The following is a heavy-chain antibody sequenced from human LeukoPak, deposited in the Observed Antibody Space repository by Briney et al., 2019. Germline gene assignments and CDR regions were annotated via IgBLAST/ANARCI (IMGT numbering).Heavy chain of an antibody. V-gene: IGHV3-48*04. CDR1: GFTFSSYS. D-gene: IGHD1-26*01. CDR3: ARNNYYARDY. Sequence: GGSLRLSCAASGFTFSSYSMTWVRQAPGKGLEWASYISSSSSTIYYADSVKGRFTISRDNAKNSLYLQMNSLRAEDTAVYYCARNNYYARDYWGQGTLVTVSS. J-gene: IGHJ4*02. CDR2: ISSSSSTI.